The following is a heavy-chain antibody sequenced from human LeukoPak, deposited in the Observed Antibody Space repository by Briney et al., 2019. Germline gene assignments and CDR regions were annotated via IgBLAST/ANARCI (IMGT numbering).Heavy chain of an antibody. V-gene: IGHV3-64*01. CDR1: GFTFDDYA. CDR3: ARALIAARPDSLFDY. Sequence: GGSLRLSCAASGFTFDDYAMHWVRQAPGKGLEYVSTISDNGGSTFYANSVKGRFTISRDNSKNTLYLQMGSLRPEDMAVYYCARALIAARPDSLFDYWGQGTLVTVSS. J-gene: IGHJ4*02. D-gene: IGHD6-6*01. CDR2: ISDNGGST.